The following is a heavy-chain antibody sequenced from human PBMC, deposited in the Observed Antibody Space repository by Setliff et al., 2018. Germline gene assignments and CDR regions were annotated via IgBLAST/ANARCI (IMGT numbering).Heavy chain of an antibody. J-gene: IGHJ3*02. D-gene: IGHD4-17*01. Sequence: ASVKVSCKASGYTFTSYDINWVRQATGQGLEWMGWMNPNSGNTGYAQKFQGRVTMTRNTSISTAYMDLSSLRSEETAVYYCARGLAVTTGDAFDIWGQGTMVTVSS. CDR3: ARGLAVTTGDAFDI. V-gene: IGHV1-8*02. CDR1: GYTFTSYD. CDR2: MNPNSGNT.